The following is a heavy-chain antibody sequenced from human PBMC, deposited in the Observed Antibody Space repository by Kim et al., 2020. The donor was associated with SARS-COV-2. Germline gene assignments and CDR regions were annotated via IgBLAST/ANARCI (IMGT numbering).Heavy chain of an antibody. J-gene: IGHJ6*02. Sequence: GRFTISRDNSKNTLYLQMNSLRAEDTAVYYCARDQRGPRSYYYYYGMDVWGQGTTVTVSS. CDR3: ARDQRGPRSYYYYYGMDV. V-gene: IGHV3-30*07. D-gene: IGHD5-12*01.